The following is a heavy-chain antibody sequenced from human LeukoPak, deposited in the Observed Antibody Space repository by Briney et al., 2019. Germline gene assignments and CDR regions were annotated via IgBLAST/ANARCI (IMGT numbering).Heavy chain of an antibody. Sequence: PSETLSLTCTVSGGSISSYYWGWIRQPPGKGLEWIGSIYSSGSTNYNPSLKSRVTISVDTSKNQFSLKLSSVTAADTAVYYCARQGADDRSIVGAANFDFWGQGALVTVSS. D-gene: IGHD1-26*01. CDR1: GGSISSYY. CDR3: ARQGADDRSIVGAANFDF. J-gene: IGHJ4*02. CDR2: IYSSGST. V-gene: IGHV4-39*01.